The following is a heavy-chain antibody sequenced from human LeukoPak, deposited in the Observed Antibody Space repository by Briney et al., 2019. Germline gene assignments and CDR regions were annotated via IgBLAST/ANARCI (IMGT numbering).Heavy chain of an antibody. CDR2: ISAYNGNT. D-gene: IGHD1-26*01. CDR1: GYTFTSYG. J-gene: IGHJ4*02. CDR3: ARVLYSGSYYGGEDY. V-gene: IGHV1-18*01. Sequence: ASVKVSCKASGYTFTSYGISWVRQAPGQGLEWMGWISAYNGNTNYAQKLQGRVTMATDTSTSTAYMELRSLRSDDTAVYYCARVLYSGSYYGGEDYWGQGTLVTVSS.